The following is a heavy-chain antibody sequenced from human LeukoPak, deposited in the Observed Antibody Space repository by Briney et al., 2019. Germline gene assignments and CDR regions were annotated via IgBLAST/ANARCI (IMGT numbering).Heavy chain of an antibody. CDR3: AKAPGSGNEVYYYYYMDV. D-gene: IGHD3-10*01. CDR1: GFTFSSYG. J-gene: IGHJ6*03. Sequence: GGSLRLSCAASGFTFSSYGMHWLRKAPGKVLEWVAFIRNDESNKYYADSVKGRFTISRDNSKNTLYLQMNSLRAEDTAVYYCAKAPGSGNEVYYYYYMDVWGKGTTVTVSS. V-gene: IGHV3-30*02. CDR2: IRNDESNK.